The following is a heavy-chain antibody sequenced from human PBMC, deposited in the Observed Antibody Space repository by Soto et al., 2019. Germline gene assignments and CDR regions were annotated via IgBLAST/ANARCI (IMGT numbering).Heavy chain of an antibody. CDR1: GFTFSNAW. Sequence: PGGSLRLSCAASGFTFSNAWMNWVRQAPGKGLEWVGRIKSKTDGGTTDYAAPVKGRFTISRDDSKNTLYLQMNSLKTEDTAVYYCTTSRWLQLRYYFDYWGQGTLVTVSS. D-gene: IGHD5-12*01. CDR3: TTSRWLQLRYYFDY. J-gene: IGHJ4*02. V-gene: IGHV3-15*07. CDR2: IKSKTDGGTT.